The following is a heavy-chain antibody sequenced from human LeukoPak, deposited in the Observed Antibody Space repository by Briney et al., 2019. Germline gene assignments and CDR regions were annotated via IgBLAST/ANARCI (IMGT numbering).Heavy chain of an antibody. D-gene: IGHD3-10*01. J-gene: IGHJ4*02. V-gene: IGHV4-59*11. Sequence: SETLSLTCTVSGGSISSHYWSWIRQPPGKGLEWIGYIYYSGSTNYNPSLKSRVTISVDTSKNQFSLKLSSVTAADTAVYYCAGGAFGELTTFGLWGPGTLGTVSP. CDR2: IYYSGST. CDR1: GGSISSHY. CDR3: AGGAFGELTTFGL.